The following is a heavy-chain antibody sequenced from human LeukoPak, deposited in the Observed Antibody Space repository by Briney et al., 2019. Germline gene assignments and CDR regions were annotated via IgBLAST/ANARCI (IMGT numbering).Heavy chain of an antibody. J-gene: IGHJ4*02. CDR2: ITTSSSTI. CDR1: GFTFSSYS. D-gene: IGHD6-19*01. Sequence: PGGSLRLSCAASGFTFSSYSMNWVRQAPGKGLEWVSYITTSSSTIYYADSVKGRFTISRDNAKNSLYLQMNSLRAEDTAVYYCARDVWYSSGWYPFDYWGQGTLVTVSS. CDR3: ARDVWYSSGWYPFDY. V-gene: IGHV3-48*04.